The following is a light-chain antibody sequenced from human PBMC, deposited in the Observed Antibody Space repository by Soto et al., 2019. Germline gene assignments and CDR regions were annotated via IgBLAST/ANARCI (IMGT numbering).Light chain of an antibody. CDR3: QQYDTYPT. V-gene: IGKV1-5*03. CDR2: EAS. J-gene: IGKJ1*01. CDR1: QSISKW. Sequence: DIQMTQSPSTLSASVGDRVTITCRASQSISKWLAWYQQKPGKAPKLLMYEASTLKSGVPSRFGGGGSGTDFTLTISSLQPDDFDTYYCQQYDTYPTFGQGTKVEIK.